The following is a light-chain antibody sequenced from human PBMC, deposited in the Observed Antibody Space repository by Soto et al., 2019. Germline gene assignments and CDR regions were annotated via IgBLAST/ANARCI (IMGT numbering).Light chain of an antibody. CDR3: QAWDSTGV. J-gene: IGLJ3*02. CDR1: KVGDKY. Sequence: SYELTQAPSVSVSPGQTASITCSGDKVGDKYTCWYQQKPGQSPVLVIYQDSKRPSGISERFSGSNSGKTATLTISGTQAMDETDYYCQAWDSTGVFGGGTKLTVL. V-gene: IGLV3-1*01. CDR2: QDS.